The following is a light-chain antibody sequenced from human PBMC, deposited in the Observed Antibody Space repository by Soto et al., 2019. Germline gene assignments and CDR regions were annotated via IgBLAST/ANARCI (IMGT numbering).Light chain of an antibody. V-gene: IGKV3D-15*01. CDR2: DAS. CDR3: QQYNNWPIT. Sequence: EIVLTQSPGTLSLSPGERATLSCRASQTVRNNYLAWYQQKPGQAPRLLIYDASTRATGTPARFSGSGSGTKFTLSISSLQSEDFAVYYCQQYNNWPITFGQGTRLEIK. CDR1: QTVRNN. J-gene: IGKJ5*01.